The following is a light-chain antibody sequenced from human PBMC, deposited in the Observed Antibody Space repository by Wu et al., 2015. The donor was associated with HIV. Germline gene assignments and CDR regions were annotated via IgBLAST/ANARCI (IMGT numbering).Light chain of an antibody. CDR1: QSVSSSY. CDR3: QQYGSSLRT. V-gene: IGKV3-20*01. CDR2: GTS. J-gene: IGKJ1*01. Sequence: EIVLTQSPGTLSLSPGDTATLSCRASQSVSSSYLAWYQQKPGQAPRLLIYGTSSRATGIPDRFSGSGPGADFTLTISRLEPEDFAVYYCQQYGSSLRTFGQGTKVEIK.